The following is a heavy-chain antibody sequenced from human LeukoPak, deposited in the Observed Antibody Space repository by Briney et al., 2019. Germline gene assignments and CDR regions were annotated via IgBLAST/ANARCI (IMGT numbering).Heavy chain of an antibody. V-gene: IGHV3-7*01. CDR1: GFTFSSYW. CDR3: ARGSTAYSGWHGGDY. CDR2: IKQDGSEK. Sequence: GGSLRLSCAASGFTFSSYWMSWVRQAPGKGLEWVANIKQDGSEKYYVDSVKGRFTISRDNAKNSLYLQMNSLRAEDTAVYYCARGSTAYSGWHGGDYWGQGTLVTVSS. J-gene: IGHJ4*02. D-gene: IGHD1-26*01.